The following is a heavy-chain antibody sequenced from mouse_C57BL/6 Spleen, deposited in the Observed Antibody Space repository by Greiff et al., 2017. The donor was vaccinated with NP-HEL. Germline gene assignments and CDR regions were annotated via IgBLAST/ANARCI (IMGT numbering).Heavy chain of an antibody. CDR2: INPNNGGT. J-gene: IGHJ2*01. V-gene: IGHV1-18*01. CDR1: GYTFTDYN. D-gene: IGHD2-1*01. CDR3: ARRVYYGNYEDYFDY. Sequence: EVQLQQSGPELVKPGASVKIPCKASGYTFTDYNMDWVKQSHGKSLEWIGDINPNNGGTIYNQKFKGKATLTVDKSSSTAYMELRSLTSEDTAVYYCARRVYYGNYEDYFDYWGQGTTLTVSS.